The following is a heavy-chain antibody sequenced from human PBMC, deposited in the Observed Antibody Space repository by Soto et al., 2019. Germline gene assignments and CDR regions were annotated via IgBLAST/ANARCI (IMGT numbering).Heavy chain of an antibody. CDR2: IIPIFGTA. V-gene: IGHV1-69*13. D-gene: IGHD3-22*01. CDR1: GGTFSSYA. CDR3: VRATYFSDSSGYTRCFDY. J-gene: IGHJ4*02. Sequence: SVKVSCKASGGTFSSYAISWVRQAPGQGLEWMGGIIPIFGTANYAQKFQGRVTITADESTSTAYMELSSLKTEDTAVYYCVRATYFSDSSGYTRCFDYWGQGTLVTVSS.